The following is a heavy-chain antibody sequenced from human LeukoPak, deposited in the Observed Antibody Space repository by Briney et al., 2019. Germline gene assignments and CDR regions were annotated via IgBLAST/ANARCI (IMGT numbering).Heavy chain of an antibody. CDR2: INPHSGVT. D-gene: IGHD4/OR15-4a*01. CDR3: VREGNEVLTKNFDH. J-gene: IGHJ4*02. V-gene: IGHV1-2*02. Sequence: ASVKVSCKASGFTFSGYYIHWVRQAPGQGLEWMGYINPHSGVTSFPQKFQGRVTLSTDTSISAAYMELSSLISDDTATYYCVREGNEVLTKNFDHWGQGALVTVSS. CDR1: GFTFSGYY.